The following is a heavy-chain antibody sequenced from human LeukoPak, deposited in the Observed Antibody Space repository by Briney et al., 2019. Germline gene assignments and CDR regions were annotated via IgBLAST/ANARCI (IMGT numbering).Heavy chain of an antibody. Sequence: SAKVSCKASGFTFTSSAMQWVRQARGQRLEWIGWIVVGSGNTNYAQKFQERVTITRDMSTSTAYMELSSLRSEDTAVYYCAAPLVESYYYYGMDVWGQGTTVTVSS. CDR2: IVVGSGNT. CDR1: GFTFTSSA. V-gene: IGHV1-58*02. J-gene: IGHJ6*02. CDR3: AAPLVESYYYYGMDV. D-gene: IGHD6-6*01.